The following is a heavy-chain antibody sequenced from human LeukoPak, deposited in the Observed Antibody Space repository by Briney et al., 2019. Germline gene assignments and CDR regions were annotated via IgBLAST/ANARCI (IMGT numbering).Heavy chain of an antibody. V-gene: IGHV1-69*02. CDR3: GSVNDDEGPSFDY. CDR2: IITILGIA. D-gene: IGHD1-1*01. Sequence: VASVWLSCTPSVGGFSIYTISWVRHGPGQGLEWMGRIITILGIANYAQKSQGRVTITADKSTSTSYMKRASLRPQAPAGIYVGSVNDDEGPSFDYWGQGTLVTVSS. J-gene: IGHJ4*02. CDR1: VGGFSIYT.